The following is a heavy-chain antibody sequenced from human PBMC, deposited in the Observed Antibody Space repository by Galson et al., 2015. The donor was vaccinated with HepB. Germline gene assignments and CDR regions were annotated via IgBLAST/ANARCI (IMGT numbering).Heavy chain of an antibody. CDR3: ARDAPRFLEWFLSYYFDN. CDR2: IKEDGSER. V-gene: IGHV3-7*01. D-gene: IGHD3-3*01. Sequence: SLRLSCASSGFTFSDYWMRWVRHTPGKGLEWVANIKEDGSERNYVDSVKGRFTISRDNTQNSLYLQMNNLRAEDTAVYYCARDAPRFLEWFLSYYFDNWGQGTLVTVSS. J-gene: IGHJ4*02. CDR1: GFTFSDYW.